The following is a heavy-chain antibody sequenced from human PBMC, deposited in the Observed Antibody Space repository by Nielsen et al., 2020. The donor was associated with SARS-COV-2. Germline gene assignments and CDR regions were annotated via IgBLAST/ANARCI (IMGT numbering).Heavy chain of an antibody. Sequence: ASVKVSCKVSGYTLTELSMHWVRQAPGQGLEWMGRINPNSGGTNYAQKFQGRVTMTRDTSISTAYMELSRLRSDDTAVYYCARGKQQLVPYFQHWGQGTLVTVSS. V-gene: IGHV1-2*06. CDR2: INPNSGGT. D-gene: IGHD6-13*01. J-gene: IGHJ1*01. CDR1: GYTLTELS. CDR3: ARGKQQLVPYFQH.